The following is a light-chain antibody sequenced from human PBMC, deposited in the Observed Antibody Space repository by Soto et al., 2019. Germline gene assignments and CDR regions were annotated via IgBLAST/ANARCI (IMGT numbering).Light chain of an antibody. V-gene: IGKV1-5*03. CDR3: QQYNAPTWT. Sequence: DIQMTQSPSSLSASVGDRVTITGRASHSIGRWSAWYQQKPGNAPKLLIYEASSLQSGVPSRFSGSGSGTEFTLTISSLQPDDFATYYCQQYNAPTWTFGQGTKVDIK. CDR1: HSIGRW. J-gene: IGKJ1*01. CDR2: EAS.